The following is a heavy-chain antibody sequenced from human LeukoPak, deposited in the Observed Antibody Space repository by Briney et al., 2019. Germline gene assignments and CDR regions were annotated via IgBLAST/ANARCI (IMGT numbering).Heavy chain of an antibody. J-gene: IGHJ4*02. Sequence: PGGSLRLSCAASGFTFSTSAMNRVRQAPGKGLEWVSVIYSGGSTYYADSVKGRFTISRDNSKNTLYLQMNSLRVEDTAVYYCTKDRPEAYFDYWGQGTLVTVSS. CDR2: IYSGGST. V-gene: IGHV3-NL1*01. CDR3: TKDRPEAYFDY. D-gene: IGHD2-2*01. CDR1: GFTFSTSA.